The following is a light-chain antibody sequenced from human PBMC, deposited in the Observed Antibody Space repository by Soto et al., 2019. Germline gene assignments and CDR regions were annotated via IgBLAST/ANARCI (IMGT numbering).Light chain of an antibody. J-gene: IGLJ2*01. CDR3: SSYAGSNTVV. CDR1: SSDVGGYNY. V-gene: IGLV2-8*01. Sequence: QSALTQPPSPSGSPGQSVTISCTGTSSDVGGYNYVSWYQQHPGKAPKLMIYEVSKRPSGVPDRFSGSKSGNTASLTVSGLQAEDEADYYCSSYAGSNTVVFGGGTKVTVL. CDR2: EVS.